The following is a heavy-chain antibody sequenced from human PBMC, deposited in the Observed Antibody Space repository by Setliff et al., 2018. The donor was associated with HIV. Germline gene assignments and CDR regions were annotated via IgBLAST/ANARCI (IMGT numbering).Heavy chain of an antibody. CDR3: ARSGYYWDDAFDI. Sequence: LSLTCSVSGGSITNYYWNWIRQAAGKGLEWIGRVHFSGTTTIYNPSLKSRVTMSVDRSKKQFSLRLTSVTAADTALYYCARSGYYWDDAFDIWGQGAMVTVSS. V-gene: IGHV4-4*07. CDR1: GGSITNYY. J-gene: IGHJ3*02. D-gene: IGHD3-22*01. CDR2: VHFSGTT.